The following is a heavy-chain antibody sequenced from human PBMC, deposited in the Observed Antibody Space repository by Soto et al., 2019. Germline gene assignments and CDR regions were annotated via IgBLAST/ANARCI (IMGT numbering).Heavy chain of an antibody. J-gene: IGHJ4*02. CDR2: ISAYNGNT. D-gene: IGHD4-17*01. Sequence: QVQLVQSGAEVKKPGASVKVSCKASGYTFTSHGISWVRQAPGQGLEWMGWISAYNGNTNYAQKLQGRVTMTTDTSTSTAYIELRSLRSDDPAVYYFARVTTVETGNYWGQGTLVTVSS. CDR3: ARVTTVETGNY. CDR1: GYTFTSHG. V-gene: IGHV1-18*01.